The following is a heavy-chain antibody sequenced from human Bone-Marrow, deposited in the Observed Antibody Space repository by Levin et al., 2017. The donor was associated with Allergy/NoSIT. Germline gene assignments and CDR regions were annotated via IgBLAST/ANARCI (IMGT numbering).Heavy chain of an antibody. V-gene: IGHV1-69*02. CDR1: GGSFNDYT. J-gene: IGHJ3*01. Sequence: KISCKASGGSFNDYTFIWVRQAPGPGVEYMGRIVGSLDITNSAQNFQGRLTIKADRFTGTVYMDLTGLTSDDAGTYYCASGIAMAGNSPSFNLWGQGTLVTVSS. D-gene: IGHD6-19*01. CDR2: IVGSLDIT. CDR3: ASGIAMAGNSPSFNL.